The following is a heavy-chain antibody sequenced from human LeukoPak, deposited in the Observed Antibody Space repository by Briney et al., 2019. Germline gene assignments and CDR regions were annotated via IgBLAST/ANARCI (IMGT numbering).Heavy chain of an antibody. J-gene: IGHJ4*02. CDR2: ISSSGSTI. CDR3: AREVYRSGYYYHY. Sequence: PGGSLRLSCAASGFTFSDYYMSWIRQAPGKGLELVSYISSSGSTIYYADSVKGRFTISRDNAKNSLYLQMNSLRAEDTAVYYCAREVYRSGYYYHYWGQGTLVTVSS. V-gene: IGHV3-11*01. CDR1: GFTFSDYY. D-gene: IGHD3-22*01.